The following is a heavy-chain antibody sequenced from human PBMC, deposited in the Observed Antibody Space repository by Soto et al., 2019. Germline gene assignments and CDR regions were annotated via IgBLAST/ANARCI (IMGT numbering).Heavy chain of an antibody. J-gene: IGHJ6*03. CDR3: ARQTNYYYYMDV. V-gene: IGHV3-21*04. Sequence: GGSLRLSCAASGFTFSSYSMNWVRQAPGKGLEWVSSISSSSSYIYYADSVKGRFTISRDNAKNSLYLQMNSLRAEDTAVYYCARQTNYYYYMDVWGKGTTVTVSS. CDR2: ISSSSSYI. CDR1: GFTFSSYS.